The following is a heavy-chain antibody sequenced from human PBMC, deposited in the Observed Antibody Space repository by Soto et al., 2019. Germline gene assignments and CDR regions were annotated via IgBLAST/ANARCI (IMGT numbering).Heavy chain of an antibody. D-gene: IGHD6-13*01. J-gene: IGHJ4*02. CDR3: PQRCWAASGTRYYFDY. CDR2: IYWDDDR. CDR1: GFSFSTSAVG. V-gene: IGHV2-5*02. Sequence: QITLTESGPTLVKPTQTLTLTCTFSGFSFSTSAVGVGWIRQPPGKVLEWLALIYWDDDRRYSPVLKSRLTIXXDSAISRGFLTLTYLDPVDTSPYYFPQRCWAASGTRYYFDYWGRGTLVTVSS.